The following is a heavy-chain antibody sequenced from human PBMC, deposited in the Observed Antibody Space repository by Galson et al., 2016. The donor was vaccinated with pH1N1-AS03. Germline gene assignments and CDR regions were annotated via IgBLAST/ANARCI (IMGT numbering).Heavy chain of an antibody. J-gene: IGHJ4*02. CDR1: GFTFNNTW. CDR2: ISTSSSSI. V-gene: IGHV3-21*01. D-gene: IGHD6-19*01. CDR3: ARDGPPQGISVAGSFDF. Sequence: SLRLSCAGSGFTFNNTWMNWVRQAPGKGLEWVSFISTSSSSIYYADSVKGRFTISRDNAQNLLYLQMNSLRDEDTDVSYCARDGPPQGISVAGSFDFWGQGTLVTVSS.